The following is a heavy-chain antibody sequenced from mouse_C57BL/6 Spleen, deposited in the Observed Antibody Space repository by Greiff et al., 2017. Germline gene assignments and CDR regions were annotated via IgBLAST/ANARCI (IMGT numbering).Heavy chain of an antibody. Sequence: VQLQQPGAELVKPGASVKLSCKASGYTFTSYWMQWVKQRPGQGLEWIGEIDPSDSYTNYNQKFKGKATLTVDTSSSTAYMQLSSLTSEDSAVYYCAPITTVVASPFAYWGQGTLVTVSA. CDR1: GYTFTSYW. D-gene: IGHD1-1*01. V-gene: IGHV1-50*01. J-gene: IGHJ3*01. CDR2: IDPSDSYT. CDR3: APITTVVASPFAY.